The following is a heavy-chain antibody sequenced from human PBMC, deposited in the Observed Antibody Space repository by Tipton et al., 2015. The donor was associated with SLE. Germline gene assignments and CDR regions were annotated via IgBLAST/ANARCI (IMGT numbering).Heavy chain of an antibody. Sequence: QLVQSGAELKKPGASVKVSCKASGYTFPNYVLNWVRQAPGQGLEWMGWISAHNGNTKLQQKFQGRVLMTTDTSTNTAFMELRGLRYDDTALYYFVRDAVSWFDTWGQGTLVTVSP. D-gene: IGHD2/OR15-2a*01. V-gene: IGHV1-18*01. CDR1: GYTFPNYV. J-gene: IGHJ5*02. CDR3: VRDAVSWFDT. CDR2: ISAHNGNT.